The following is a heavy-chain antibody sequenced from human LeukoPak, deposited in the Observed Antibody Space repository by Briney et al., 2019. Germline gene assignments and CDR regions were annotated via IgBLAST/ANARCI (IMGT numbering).Heavy chain of an antibody. V-gene: IGHV3-30*18. J-gene: IGHJ4*02. D-gene: IGHD3-22*01. CDR1: GXTFSYYG. CDR2: ISRDGSNK. CDR3: AKPGKRRVVTITDFDY. Sequence: GGSLRLSCAASGXTFSYYGMHWVRQAPGRGLEWVAVISRDGSNKYYADSVKGRSTISRDNSKNTLYLQMNSLRPEDTSVYYCAKPGKRRVVTITDFDYWGQGTLVTVSS.